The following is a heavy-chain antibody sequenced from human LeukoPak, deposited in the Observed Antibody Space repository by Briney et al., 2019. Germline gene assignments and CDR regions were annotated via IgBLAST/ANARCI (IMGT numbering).Heavy chain of an antibody. V-gene: IGHV3-21*01. CDR2: ISSRSSYI. CDR1: GFTFINTY. CDR3: ARVPYCTNGVCPCYFDY. D-gene: IGHD2-8*01. J-gene: IGHJ4*02. Sequence: PGGSLRLSCAASGFTFINTYMSWVRQAPGKGLEWVSSISSRSSYIYYADSVKGRFTISRDNAKNSLYLQMNSLRAEDTAVYYCARVPYCTNGVCPCYFDYWGQGTLVTVSS.